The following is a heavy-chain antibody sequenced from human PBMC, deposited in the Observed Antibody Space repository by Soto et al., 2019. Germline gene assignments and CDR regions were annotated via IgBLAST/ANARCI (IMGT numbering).Heavy chain of an antibody. CDR3: AREGYSSSWSYYYYGMDV. D-gene: IGHD6-13*01. CDR2: INAGNGNT. CDR1: GYTYTNYA. V-gene: IGHV1-3*01. Sequence: NVSFNASGYTYTNYATHWLRQHPGQTLEWMGWINAGNGNTKYSQKFQGRVTITRDTSASTAYMELSSLRSEDTAVYYCAREGYSSSWSYYYYGMDVWGQGTTVTVSS. J-gene: IGHJ6*02.